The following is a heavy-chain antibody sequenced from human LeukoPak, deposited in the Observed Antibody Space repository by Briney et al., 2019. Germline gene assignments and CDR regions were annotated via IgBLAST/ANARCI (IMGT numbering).Heavy chain of an antibody. J-gene: IGHJ4*02. CDR1: GFTFSSYA. Sequence: PGRSLRLSCAASGFTFSSYAMSWVRQAPGKGLEWVSAISGSGGSTYYADSVKGRFTISRDNSKNTLYLQMNSLRAEDTAVYYCAGGAYCSSTSCYQLLDYWGQGTLVTVSS. V-gene: IGHV3-23*01. D-gene: IGHD2-2*01. CDR2: ISGSGGST. CDR3: AGGAYCSSTSCYQLLDY.